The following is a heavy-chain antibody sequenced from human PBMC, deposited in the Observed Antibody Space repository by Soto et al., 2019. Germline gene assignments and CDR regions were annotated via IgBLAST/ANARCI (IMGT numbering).Heavy chain of an antibody. CDR2: ISSSGSSI. J-gene: IGHJ6*02. CDR1: GFTFSSYE. CDR3: VREGGHDYYYYGMDV. D-gene: IGHD3-16*01. Sequence: EVQLVESGGGLVQPGGSLRLSCAASGFTFSSYEMNWVRQAPGKGLEWVSYISSSGSSIYYADSVKGRFTISRDNAKNSLYLQMNSLRAEDTAVYYCVREGGHDYYYYGMDVWGQGTTVTVSS. V-gene: IGHV3-48*03.